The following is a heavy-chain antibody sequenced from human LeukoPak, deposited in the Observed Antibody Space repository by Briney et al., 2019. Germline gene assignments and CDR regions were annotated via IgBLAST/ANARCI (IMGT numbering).Heavy chain of an antibody. CDR3: AREAIAAAVKGLGVFYMDF. V-gene: IGHV1-18*01. J-gene: IGHJ6*03. CDR1: GYTFTSYG. Sequence: ASVKVSCKASGYTFTSYGISWVRQAPGQGLEWMGWISAYNGNTNYAQKLQGRVTMTTDTSTSTAYMELRSLRSDDTAVYYCAREAIAAAVKGLGVFYMDFWGKGTTVTVSS. CDR2: ISAYNGNT. D-gene: IGHD6-13*01.